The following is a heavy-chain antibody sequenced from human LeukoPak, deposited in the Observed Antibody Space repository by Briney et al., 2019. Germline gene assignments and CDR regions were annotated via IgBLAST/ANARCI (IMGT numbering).Heavy chain of an antibody. J-gene: IGHJ4*02. D-gene: IGHD2-15*01. CDR3: ARLGQRGLCSGGTCYSDY. Sequence: SETLALTCTVSGGSISSSTYYWGWIRQPPGKGLEWIGTIDYSGSTFYNASLKSRVTISVDTSKNQFPLKVNSVTAADTAVYYCARLGQRGLCSGGTCYSDYWGQGTLVIVSS. V-gene: IGHV4-39*01. CDR2: IDYSGST. CDR1: GGSISSSTYY.